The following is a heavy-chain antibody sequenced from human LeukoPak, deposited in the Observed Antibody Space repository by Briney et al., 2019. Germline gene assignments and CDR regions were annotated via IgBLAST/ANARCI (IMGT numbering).Heavy chain of an antibody. Sequence: GGSLRLSCAASGFTFSSYAMHWVRQAPGKGLEWGAVISYDGSSKYYADSVKGRFTISRDNSKNTLYLQMNSLRAEDTAVYYCARESPYCGGDCYVDYWGQGTLVTISS. V-gene: IGHV3-30*04. CDR2: ISYDGSSK. D-gene: IGHD2-21*02. CDR1: GFTFSSYA. CDR3: ARESPYCGGDCYVDY. J-gene: IGHJ4*02.